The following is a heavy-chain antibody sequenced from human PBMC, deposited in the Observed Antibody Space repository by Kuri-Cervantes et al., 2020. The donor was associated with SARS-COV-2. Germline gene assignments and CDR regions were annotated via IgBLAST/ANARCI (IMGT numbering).Heavy chain of an antibody. J-gene: IGHJ6*03. CDR2: INSDGSST. CDR3: ARGASSSWYVYYYYMDV. Sequence: ETLSLTCAASGFTFSSYWMHWVRQAPGKGLVWVSRINSDGSSTSYADSVKGRFTISRDNAKNTLYLQMNSLRAEDTAVYYCARGASSSWYVYYYYMDVWGKGTTVTVSS. V-gene: IGHV3-74*01. D-gene: IGHD6-13*01. CDR1: GFTFSSYW.